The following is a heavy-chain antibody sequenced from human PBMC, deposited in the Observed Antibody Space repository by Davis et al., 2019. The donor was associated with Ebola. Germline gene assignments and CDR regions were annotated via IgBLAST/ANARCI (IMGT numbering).Heavy chain of an antibody. CDR1: GFTFSSYA. V-gene: IGHV3-23*01. CDR3: ARDPAAAVGYYGMDV. CDR2: ISIIGGST. Sequence: PGGSLRLSCAASGFTFSSYAMSWVRQAPGKGLEWVSGISIIGGSTEYADSVKGRFTISRDNAKNSLYLQMNSLRAEDTAVYYCARDPAAAVGYYGMDVWGQGTTVTVSS. J-gene: IGHJ6*02. D-gene: IGHD6-13*01.